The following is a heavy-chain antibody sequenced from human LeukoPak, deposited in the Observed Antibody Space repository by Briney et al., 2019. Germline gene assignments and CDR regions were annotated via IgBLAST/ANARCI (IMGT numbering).Heavy chain of an antibody. CDR2: IIPILGIA. D-gene: IGHD3-3*01. Sequence: ASVKVSCKASGGTFSSYAISWVRQAPGQRLEWMGRIIPILGIANYAQKFQGRVTITADRSTSTAYMELSSLRSEDTAVYYCATGLQGITIFGVALDYWGQGTLVTVSS. V-gene: IGHV1-69*04. CDR1: GGTFSSYA. CDR3: ATGLQGITIFGVALDY. J-gene: IGHJ4*02.